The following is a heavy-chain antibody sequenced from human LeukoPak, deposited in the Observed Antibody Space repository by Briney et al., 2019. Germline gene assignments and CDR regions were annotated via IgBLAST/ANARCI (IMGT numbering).Heavy chain of an antibody. V-gene: IGHV3-49*04. CDR2: IRIKSFGETT. J-gene: IGHJ6*03. D-gene: IGHD3-3*01. CDR1: GFTFGDYA. CDR3: ARTTYNDFWSGYSRYYYHNMDV. Sequence: RAGGSLRLSCIASGFTFGDYAMTWVRQAPGKGLEWVGFIRIKSFGETTEYAASVKGRFTVSRDNSKSIAYLQMNSLKTEDTAVYFCARTTYNDFWSGYSRYYYHNMDVWGKGTTVTVSS.